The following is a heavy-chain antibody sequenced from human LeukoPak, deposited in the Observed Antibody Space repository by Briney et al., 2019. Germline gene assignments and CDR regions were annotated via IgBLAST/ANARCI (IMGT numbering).Heavy chain of an antibody. CDR3: ARVSPNAFDV. V-gene: IGHV4-59*01. Sequence: KASETLSLTCTVSGGSISSYYWSWIRQPPGKGLEWIGYVYHSGSTKYNPSLKSRVTISVDTSKNQFSLKLSSVTAADTAVYYCARVSPNAFDVWGQGTMVTVSS. CDR1: GGSISSYY. J-gene: IGHJ3*01. CDR2: VYHSGST.